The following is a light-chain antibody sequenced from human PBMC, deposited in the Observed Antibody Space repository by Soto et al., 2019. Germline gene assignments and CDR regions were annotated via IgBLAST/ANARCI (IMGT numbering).Light chain of an antibody. CDR3: QQYGSSPWT. CDR1: QSIGLA. V-gene: IGKV3D-20*01. CDR2: DAS. Sequence: EIVLTQSPATLSLSPGERATLSCRASQSIGLAIAWYQQKPGLAPRLLIYDASSRATGIPDRFSGSGSGTDFTLTISRLEPEDFAVYYCQQYGSSPWTFGQGTKVDI. J-gene: IGKJ1*01.